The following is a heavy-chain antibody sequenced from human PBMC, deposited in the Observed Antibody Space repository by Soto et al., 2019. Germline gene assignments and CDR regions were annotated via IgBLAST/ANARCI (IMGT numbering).Heavy chain of an antibody. CDR3: ARGRKAAAADFDYYYGMDV. D-gene: IGHD6-13*01. Sequence: ASVKISCKASGGTFSSYAISWVRQAPGQGLEWMGGIIPIFGTANYAQKFQGRVTITADESTSTAYMELSSLRSKDTAVYYCARGRKAAAADFDYYYGMDVWGQGTTVTVSS. V-gene: IGHV1-69*13. CDR1: GGTFSSYA. J-gene: IGHJ6*02. CDR2: IIPIFGTA.